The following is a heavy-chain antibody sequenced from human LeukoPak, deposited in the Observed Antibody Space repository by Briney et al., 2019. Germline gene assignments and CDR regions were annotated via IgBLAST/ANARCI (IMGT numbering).Heavy chain of an antibody. D-gene: IGHD3-10*01. CDR3: AKPRRVTMVRGGVFDY. V-gene: IGHV3-23*01. CDR2: IIGSGSST. CDR1: GFTFSTYG. Sequence: PGGSLRLSCAASGFTFSTYGMNWVRQAPGKGLEWVSAIIGSGSSTYYADSVKGRFTISRDNSKNTLYLQMDSLRAEDTAVYYCAKPRRVTMVRGGVFDYWGQGTLVTVSS. J-gene: IGHJ4*02.